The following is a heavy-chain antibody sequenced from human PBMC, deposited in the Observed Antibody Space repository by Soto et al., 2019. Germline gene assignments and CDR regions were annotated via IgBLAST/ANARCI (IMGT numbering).Heavy chain of an antibody. V-gene: IGHV3-23*01. CDR3: AKDPKYSSSSDAFDI. J-gene: IGHJ3*02. D-gene: IGHD6-6*01. CDR2: ISGSGGST. Sequence: PSETLSLTCTVSGGSISSYYWSWVRQAPGKGLEWVSAISGSGGSTYYADSVKGRFTISRDNSKNTLYLQMNSLRAEDTAVYYCAKDPKYSSSSDAFDIWGQGTMVTLSS. CDR1: GGSISSYY.